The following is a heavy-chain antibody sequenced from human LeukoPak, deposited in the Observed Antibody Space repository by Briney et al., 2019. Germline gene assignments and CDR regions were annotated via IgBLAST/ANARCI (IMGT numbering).Heavy chain of an antibody. V-gene: IGHV1-18*01. CDR1: GYTFTSYG. Sequence: APVKVSCKASGYTFTSYGISWVRQAPGQGLEWMGWISAYNGNTNYAQKLQGRVTMTTDTSTSTAYMELRSLRSDDTAVYYCAREEDRVGATPFFDYWGQGTLVTVSS. J-gene: IGHJ4*02. CDR2: ISAYNGNT. D-gene: IGHD1-26*01. CDR3: AREEDRVGATPFFDY.